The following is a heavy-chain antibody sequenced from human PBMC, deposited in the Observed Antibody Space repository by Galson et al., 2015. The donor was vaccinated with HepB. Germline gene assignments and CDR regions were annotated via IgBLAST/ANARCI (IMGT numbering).Heavy chain of an antibody. Sequence: SLRLSCAASGFTFSSYAMHWVRQAPGKGLEWVAVISYDGSNKYYADSVKGRFTISRDNSKNTLYLQMNSLRAEDTAVYYCAKGGAYGDLDYWGQGTLVTVSS. V-gene: IGHV3-30-3*01. J-gene: IGHJ4*02. D-gene: IGHD4-17*01. CDR3: AKGGAYGDLDY. CDR1: GFTFSSYA. CDR2: ISYDGSNK.